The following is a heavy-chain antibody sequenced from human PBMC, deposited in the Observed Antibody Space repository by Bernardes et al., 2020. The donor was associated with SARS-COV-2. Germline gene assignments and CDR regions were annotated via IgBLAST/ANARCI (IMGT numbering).Heavy chain of an antibody. CDR3: ARASITVVPGPLGLGPWGYKFKGMDV. D-gene: IGHD2-2*01. J-gene: IGHJ6*02. V-gene: IGHV6-1*01. CDR2: THFRSRWSS. CDR1: GDTVSRTTAS. Sequence: SQTLSLTCAIYGDTVSRTTASWNWIRQSPSRGLEWLGGTHFRSRWSSDYAESVKSRITINADTSKNHFSLQLSAVTPEDTAVYYCARASITVVPGPLGLGPWGYKFKGMDVWGQGTTVTVSS.